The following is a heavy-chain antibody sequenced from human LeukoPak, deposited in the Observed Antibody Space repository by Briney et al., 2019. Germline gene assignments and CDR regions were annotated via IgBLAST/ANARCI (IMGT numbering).Heavy chain of an antibody. Sequence: HPGGSLRLSCEASGFTFSRYEMNWVRQAPGKGLDWVSSISSDGSDRYYADSVKGRFTISRDFVKNSLYLQMNSLRAENTAVYYCARLDLNGCGFDYWGQGALVTVSS. J-gene: IGHJ4*02. CDR1: GFTFSRYE. CDR3: ARLDLNGCGFDY. CDR2: ISSDGSDR. V-gene: IGHV3-48*03. D-gene: IGHD3/OR15-3a*01.